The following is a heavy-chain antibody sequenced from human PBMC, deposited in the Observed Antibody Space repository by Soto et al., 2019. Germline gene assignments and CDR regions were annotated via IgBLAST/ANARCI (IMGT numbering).Heavy chain of an antibody. V-gene: IGHV1-69*13. CDR2: IIPIFGTA. J-gene: IGHJ6*02. Sequence: ASVKVSCKASGGTFSSYAISWVRQAPGQGLEWMGGIIPIFGTANYAQKFQGGVTITADESTSTAYMELSSLRSEDTAVYYCAGGFWSGPMYYYGMDVWGQGTTVTVSS. CDR3: AGGFWSGPMYYYGMDV. CDR1: GGTFSSYA. D-gene: IGHD3-3*01.